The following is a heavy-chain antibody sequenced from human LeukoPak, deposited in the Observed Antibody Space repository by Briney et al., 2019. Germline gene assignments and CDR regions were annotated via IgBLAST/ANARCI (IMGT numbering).Heavy chain of an antibody. CDR3: ARVGVGATRQRYYYYYGMDV. V-gene: IGHV4-59*01. CDR1: GGSISSYY. J-gene: IGHJ6*02. D-gene: IGHD1-26*01. CDR2: IYYSGSS. Sequence: SETLSLTCTVSGGSISSYYWSWIRQPPGKGLEWIGYIYYSGSSNYNPSLKSRVTISVDTSKNQFSLKLSSVTAADTAVYYCARVGVGATRQRYYYYYGMDVWGQGTTVTVSS.